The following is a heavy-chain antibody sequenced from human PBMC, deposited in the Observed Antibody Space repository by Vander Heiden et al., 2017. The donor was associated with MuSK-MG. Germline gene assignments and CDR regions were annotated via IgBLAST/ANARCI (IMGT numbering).Heavy chain of an antibody. CDR1: GGSFSGYY. CDR2: INHSGST. CDR3: ARGRSLSIGLPTQP. D-gene: IGHD6-6*01. V-gene: IGHV4-34*01. Sequence: QVQLQQWGAGLLKPSETLSLTCAVYGGSFSGYYWSWIRQPPGKGLEWIGEINHSGSTNYTPSLKCRVTMSGDTSKNQFSLKLSPVTAADTAVYYCARGRSLSIGLPTQPWGQGTRGTVSS. J-gene: IGHJ5*02.